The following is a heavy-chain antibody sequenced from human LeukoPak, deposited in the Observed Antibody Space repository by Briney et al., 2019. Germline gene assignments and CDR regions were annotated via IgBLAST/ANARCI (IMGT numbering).Heavy chain of an antibody. D-gene: IGHD4-17*01. Sequence: GRSLRLSCAASGFTFDDYAMHWVRQAPGKGLEWVSGISWNSGSIGYADSVKGRFTISRDNAKNSLYLQMNSLRAEDTALYYCAKGFYGDYVTDYWGQGTLSPSPQ. CDR1: GFTFDDYA. CDR3: AKGFYGDYVTDY. V-gene: IGHV3-9*01. J-gene: IGHJ4*02. CDR2: ISWNSGSI.